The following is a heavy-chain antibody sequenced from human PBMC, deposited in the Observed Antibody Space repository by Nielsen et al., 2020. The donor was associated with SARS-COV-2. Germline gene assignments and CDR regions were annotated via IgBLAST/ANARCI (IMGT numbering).Heavy chain of an antibody. CDR3: ARGVVATTFDY. CDR2: IYYSRST. Sequence: SETLSLTCTVSGGSISSGGYYWSWIRQHPGKGLEWIGYIYYSRSTYDNPSLKSRVTISVDTSKNQFSLKLSSVTAADTAVYYCARGVVATTFDYWGQGTLVTVSS. V-gene: IGHV4-31*03. D-gene: IGHD5-12*01. J-gene: IGHJ4*02. CDR1: GGSISSGGYY.